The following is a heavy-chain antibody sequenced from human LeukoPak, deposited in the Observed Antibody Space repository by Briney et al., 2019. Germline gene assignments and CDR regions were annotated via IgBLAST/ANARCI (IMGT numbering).Heavy chain of an antibody. J-gene: IGHJ3*02. Sequence: SVNVSCKASGGTFSSYAISWVRQAPGQGLEWMGGIIPIFGTANYAQKFQGRVTITTDESTSTAYMELSSLRSEDTAVYYCATGYSSSWYEAFDIWGQGTMVTVSS. CDR1: GGTFSSYA. CDR2: IIPIFGTA. V-gene: IGHV1-69*05. D-gene: IGHD6-13*01. CDR3: ATGYSSSWYEAFDI.